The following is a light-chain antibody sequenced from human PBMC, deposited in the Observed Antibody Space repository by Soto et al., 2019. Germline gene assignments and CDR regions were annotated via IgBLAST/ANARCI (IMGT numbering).Light chain of an antibody. CDR2: DAS. V-gene: IGKV3-11*01. CDR1: QSISGN. J-gene: IGKJ4*01. CDR3: QQRSNWPPLT. Sequence: EIVITQSPATLSVSPGESATLSCRASQSISGNLAWYQQKPGQAPRLLIYDASNRATGIPARFSGSGSGTDFTLTISSLEPEDFAVYYCQQRSNWPPLTFGGGTKADIK.